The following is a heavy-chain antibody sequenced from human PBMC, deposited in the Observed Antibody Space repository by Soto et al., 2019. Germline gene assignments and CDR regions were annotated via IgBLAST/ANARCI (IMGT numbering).Heavy chain of an antibody. V-gene: IGHV3-23*01. CDR2: ISSRGDRT. CDR3: AKETGYSYGFQPNALDV. J-gene: IGHJ6*02. Sequence: LRLSCVGSGFTFSRYAMNWVRQAPGKGLEWVSIISSRGDRTSYAESVKGRFTISRDDSKNTLFLHMNSLGAEDTGVYYCAKETGYSYGFQPNALDVWGQGTTVTVSS. D-gene: IGHD5-18*01. CDR1: GFTFSRYA.